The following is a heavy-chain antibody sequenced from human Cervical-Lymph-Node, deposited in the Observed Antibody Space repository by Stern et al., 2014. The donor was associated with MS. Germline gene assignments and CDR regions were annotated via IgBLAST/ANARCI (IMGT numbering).Heavy chain of an antibody. J-gene: IGHJ5*02. CDR3: ARTDILLIDH. CDR2: IYYSGNT. CDR1: GGSIRSDDYY. V-gene: IGHV4-30-4*01. D-gene: IGHD3-10*01. Sequence: QVQLQESGPGLVKPSQTLSLTCTVSGGSIRSDDYYWTWIRQPPGKGLEWIGDIYYSGNTYYNPSLRSRVTISVDTSKNQSYLTVTSVAAADTAVYYCARTDILLIDHWGQGTLVTVSS.